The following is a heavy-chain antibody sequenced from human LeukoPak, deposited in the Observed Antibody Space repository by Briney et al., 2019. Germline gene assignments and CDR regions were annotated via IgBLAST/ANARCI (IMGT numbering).Heavy chain of an antibody. V-gene: IGHV3-21*01. CDR1: GFTFSSYT. CDR3: ARVERGDCSGGSCYEGYYYYYMDV. J-gene: IGHJ6*03. CDR2: INSSSSYI. D-gene: IGHD2-15*01. Sequence: GGSPRLSCAASGFTFSSYTMNWVRQAPGKGLEWVSSINSSSSYIYYADSLKGRFTISRDNAKNSLYLQVNSLRAEDTAVYYCARVERGDCSGGSCYEGYYYYYMDVWGKGTTVTVSS.